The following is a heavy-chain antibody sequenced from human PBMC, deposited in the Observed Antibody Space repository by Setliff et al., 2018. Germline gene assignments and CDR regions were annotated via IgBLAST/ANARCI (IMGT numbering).Heavy chain of an antibody. Sequence: SETLSLTCTVSGVSITSHYWSWIRQPPGRALEWIGYIHHSGSTNYNPSLKSRVTLSMDTSRNHFSLNLTSLTAADTALYYCARDDIGPDALDIWGQGTMVTVSS. J-gene: IGHJ3*02. CDR1: GVSITSHY. CDR2: IHHSGST. V-gene: IGHV4-59*11. CDR3: ARDDIGPDALDI.